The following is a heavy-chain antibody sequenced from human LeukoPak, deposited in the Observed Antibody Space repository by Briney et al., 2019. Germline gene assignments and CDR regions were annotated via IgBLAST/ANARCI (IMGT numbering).Heavy chain of an antibody. V-gene: IGHV4-34*01. CDR2: IYYSGST. D-gene: IGHD3-3*01. Sequence: SGTLSLTCAVYGGSFSGYYWSWIRQPPGKGLEWIGSIYYSGSTYYNPSHKSRVTISVDTSKNQFSLKLSSVTAADTAVYYCARVPKHDFWSGPADYWGQGTLVTVSS. J-gene: IGHJ4*02. CDR3: ARVPKHDFWSGPADY. CDR1: GGSFSGYY.